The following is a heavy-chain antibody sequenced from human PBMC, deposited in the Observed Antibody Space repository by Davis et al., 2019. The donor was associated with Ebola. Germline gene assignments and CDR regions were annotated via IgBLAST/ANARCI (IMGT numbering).Heavy chain of an antibody. J-gene: IGHJ6*02. CDR1: GFTFSSYA. CDR2: ISSNGGST. V-gene: IGHV3-64D*08. D-gene: IGHD4-11*01. Sequence: PGGSLRLSCSASGFTFSSYAMHWVRQAPGKGLEYVSVISSNGGSTYYADSVKGRFTISRDNSKNTLYLQMSSLRAEDTAVYFCVNLKAGDDYSNPLGMDVWGQGTTVTVSS. CDR3: VNLKAGDDYSNPLGMDV.